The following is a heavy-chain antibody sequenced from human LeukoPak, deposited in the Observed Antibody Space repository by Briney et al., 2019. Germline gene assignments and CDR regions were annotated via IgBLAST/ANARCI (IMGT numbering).Heavy chain of an antibody. CDR2: ISSSGSTI. D-gene: IGHD3-22*01. J-gene: IGHJ6*03. V-gene: IGHV3-11*01. Sequence: GGSLRLSCAASGFTFSDYYMSWIRQAPGKGLEWISYISSSGSTIYYADSVKGRFTISRDNAKNSLYLQMNSLRAEDTAVYYCVRASYYYDSSGYYSYYYYYYMDVWGKGTTVTVSS. CDR3: VRASYYYDSSGYYSYYYYYYMDV. CDR1: GFTFSDYY.